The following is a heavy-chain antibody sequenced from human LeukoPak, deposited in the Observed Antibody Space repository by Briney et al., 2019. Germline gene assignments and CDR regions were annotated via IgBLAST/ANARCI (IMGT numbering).Heavy chain of an antibody. V-gene: IGHV1-2*02. CDR1: GYTFTGYY. Sequence: ASVKVSCKASGYTFTGYYMHWVRQAPGQGLEWMGWINPNSGGTNYAQKFQGRVTMTRDTSISTAYMELSRLRSDDTAVYYCARDPILASSSSSFDYWGQGTLVTVSS. D-gene: IGHD6-6*01. CDR2: INPNSGGT. J-gene: IGHJ4*02. CDR3: ARDPILASSSSSFDY.